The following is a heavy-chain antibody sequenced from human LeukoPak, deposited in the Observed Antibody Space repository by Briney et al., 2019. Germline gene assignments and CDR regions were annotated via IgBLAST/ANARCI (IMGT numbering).Heavy chain of an antibody. V-gene: IGHV5-51*01. Sequence: GESLKIPCKGSGYSFTNYRIVWVRQMPGKGLEWMGIIYLGDSDTRYSPSFQGQVTISADKSISTAYLQWSSLKASDTAMYYCARHSARAVPGTVGFDYWGQGTLVTVSS. D-gene: IGHD6-13*01. CDR3: ARHSARAVPGTVGFDY. J-gene: IGHJ4*02. CDR2: IYLGDSDT. CDR1: GYSFTNYR.